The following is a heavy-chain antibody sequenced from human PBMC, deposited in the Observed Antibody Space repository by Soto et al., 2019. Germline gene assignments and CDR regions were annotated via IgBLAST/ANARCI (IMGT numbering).Heavy chain of an antibody. V-gene: IGHV3-23*01. Sequence: PGGSLRLSCAASGFSFSSYAMSWVRQAPGKGLEWVSAISGSGGSTYYADSVKGRFTISRDNSKNTLYLQMNSLRAEDTAVYYCAKAGMATRYYYYHYGMDVWGQGTTVTVSS. CDR2: ISGSGGST. CDR1: GFSFSSYA. D-gene: IGHD5-12*01. CDR3: AKAGMATRYYYYHYGMDV. J-gene: IGHJ6*02.